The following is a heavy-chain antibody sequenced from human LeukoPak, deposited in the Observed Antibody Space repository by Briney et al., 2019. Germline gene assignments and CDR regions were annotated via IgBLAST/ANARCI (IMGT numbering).Heavy chain of an antibody. D-gene: IGHD6-13*01. J-gene: IGHJ4*02. CDR3: ARGHELVED. CDR2: ISSASGSI. CDR1: GFTFSSNS. V-gene: IGHV3-48*01. Sequence: GGSLRLSCVASGFTFSSNSMNWVRQAPGKGLEWVSYISSASGSIYYADSVKGRFTISRDNSKNTLYLQMNSLRAEDTAVYYCARGHELVEDWGQGTLVTVSS.